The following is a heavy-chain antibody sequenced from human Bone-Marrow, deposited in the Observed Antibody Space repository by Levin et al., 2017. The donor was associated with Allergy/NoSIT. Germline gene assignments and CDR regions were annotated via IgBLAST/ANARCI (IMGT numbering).Heavy chain of an antibody. CDR3: VRDAGLSVTGTLAY. CDR1: GFTFSRYA. Sequence: SCATSGFTFSRYAMNWVRQAPGKGLEWVALMWSDGRNAYYADSVQDRFSISRDTSKNTLFLQMDSLRPEDTAVYYCVRDAGLSVTGTLAYWGQGTLVTVSS. CDR2: MWSDGRNA. D-gene: IGHD6-19*01. V-gene: IGHV3-33*08. J-gene: IGHJ4*02.